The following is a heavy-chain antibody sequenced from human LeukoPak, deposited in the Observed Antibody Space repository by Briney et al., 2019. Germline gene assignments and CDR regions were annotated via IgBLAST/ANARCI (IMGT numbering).Heavy chain of an antibody. V-gene: IGHV4-61*02. J-gene: IGHJ6*03. CDR3: ASAFYYYYMDV. CDR2: IYTSGST. Sequence: SETLSLTCTVSGGSISSGSYYWSWIRQPAGKGLEWIGRIYTSGSTNYNPSLKSRVTISVDTFKNQFSLKLSSVTAADTAVYYCASAFYYYYMDVWGKGTTVTVSS. CDR1: GGSISSGSYY.